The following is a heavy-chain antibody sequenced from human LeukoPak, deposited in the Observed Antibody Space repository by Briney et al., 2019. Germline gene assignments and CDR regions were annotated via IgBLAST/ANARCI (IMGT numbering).Heavy chain of an antibody. J-gene: IGHJ4*02. V-gene: IGHV4-59*01. CDR3: ARCLGGAIDY. Sequence: PSETLSLTCTVSDASISSYYWSWIRQPPGKGLEWIGYIYYSGSTNYNPSLKSRVTISVDTSKNQFSLKLSSVTAADTAVYYCARCLGGAIDYWGQGTLVTVSS. D-gene: IGHD3-16*01. CDR2: IYYSGST. CDR1: DASISSYY.